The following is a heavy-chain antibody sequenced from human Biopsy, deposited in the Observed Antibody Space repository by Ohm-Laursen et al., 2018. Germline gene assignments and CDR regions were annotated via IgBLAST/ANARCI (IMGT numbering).Heavy chain of an antibody. CDR2: NIPILGTG. CDR3: ATKLTGYFHH. Sequence: VKISCKAPGGTFSNYGVNWVRQAPGQGLEWLGGNIPILGTGNYAQKFQDRVTVAAETSTSTATMELRSLRSDDTAVYYCATKLTGYFHHWGQGTLVIVSS. CDR1: GGTFSNYG. J-gene: IGHJ1*01. V-gene: IGHV1-69*13. D-gene: IGHD3-9*01.